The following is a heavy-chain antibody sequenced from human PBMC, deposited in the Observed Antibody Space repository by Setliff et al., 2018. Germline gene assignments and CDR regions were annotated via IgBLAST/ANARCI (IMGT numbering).Heavy chain of an antibody. CDR2: INAYNGNT. V-gene: IGHV1-18*04. CDR1: GYTFTSYG. D-gene: IGHD3-3*01. J-gene: IGHJ6*03. Sequence: GASVKVSCKASGYTFTSYGISWVRQAPGQGPEWMGWINAYNGNTNYAQKIQGRVTMTKDTSTSTAYMELGSLRSDDTAVYYCARDQNVRVLEWYNYDYYYDMDVWGKGTTVTVSS. CDR3: ARDQNVRVLEWYNYDYYYDMDV.